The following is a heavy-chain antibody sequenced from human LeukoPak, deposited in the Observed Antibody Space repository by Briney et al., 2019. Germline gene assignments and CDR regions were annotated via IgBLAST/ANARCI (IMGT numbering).Heavy chain of an antibody. Sequence: SVKVSCKASEGTFSSYAINWVRQAPGQGLEWMGRIIPILGIANYAQKFQGRVTITADKSTSTAYMELSSLRSEDTAVYYCARGGGSSWYAYWGQGTLVTVSS. V-gene: IGHV1-69*04. J-gene: IGHJ4*02. D-gene: IGHD6-13*01. CDR3: ARGGGSSWYAY. CDR1: EGTFSSYA. CDR2: IIPILGIA.